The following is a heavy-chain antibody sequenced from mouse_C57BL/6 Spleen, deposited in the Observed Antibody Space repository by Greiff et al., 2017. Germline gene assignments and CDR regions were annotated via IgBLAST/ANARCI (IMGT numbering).Heavy chain of an antibody. Sequence: EVKLMESGGGLVKPGGSLKLSCAASGFTFSSYAMSWVRQTPEKRLEWVATISDGGSYTYYPDNVKGRFTISRDNAKNNLYLQMSHLKSEDTAMYYCARDSRDGGFDYWGQGTTLTVSS. J-gene: IGHJ2*01. CDR2: ISDGGSYT. CDR1: GFTFSSYA. CDR3: ARDSRDGGFDY. D-gene: IGHD3-3*01. V-gene: IGHV5-4*01.